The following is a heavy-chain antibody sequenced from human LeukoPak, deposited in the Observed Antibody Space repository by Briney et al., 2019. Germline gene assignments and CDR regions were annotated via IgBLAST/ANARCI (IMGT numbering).Heavy chain of an antibody. CDR3: ARDGXGLYSYGIHFY. Sequence: ASVKVSCKASGYTFTSYAMNWVRQAPGQGLEWMGWINTNTGNPTYAQGFTGRFVFSLDTSVSTAYLQISSLKAEDTAVYYCARDGXGLYSYGIHFYWGQGTLVTVSS. CDR1: GYTFTSYA. V-gene: IGHV7-4-1*02. J-gene: IGHJ4*02. CDR2: INTNTGNP. D-gene: IGHD5-18*01.